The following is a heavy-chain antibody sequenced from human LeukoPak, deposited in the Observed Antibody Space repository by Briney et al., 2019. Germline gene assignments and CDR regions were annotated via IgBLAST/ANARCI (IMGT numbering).Heavy chain of an antibody. J-gene: IGHJ6*02. CDR3: ARGGDIVVVPAGGGYYYGMDV. CDR1: GGTFSSYA. CDR2: IIPILGIA. D-gene: IGHD2-2*01. Sequence: GSSVKVSCKASGGTFSSYAISWVRQAPGQGLEWMGRIIPILGIANYAQKFQGRVTITADKSTSTAYMELSSLRSEDTAVYYYARGGDIVVVPAGGGYYYGMDVWGQGTTVTVSS. V-gene: IGHV1-69*04.